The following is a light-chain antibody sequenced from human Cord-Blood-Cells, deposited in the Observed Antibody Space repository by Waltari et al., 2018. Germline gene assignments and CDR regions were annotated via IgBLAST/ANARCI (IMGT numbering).Light chain of an antibody. CDR3: SSYAGSNNLV. Sequence: QSALTQPPSASGSPGPSVTISCTGTSSDVGGYNYVSWYQQHPGKAPKLMIYEVSKRPSGVPDRFSRSKSGNTASLTVSGLQAEDEADYYCSSYAGSNNLVFGGGTKLTVL. CDR1: SSDVGGYNY. V-gene: IGLV2-8*01. J-gene: IGLJ2*01. CDR2: EVS.